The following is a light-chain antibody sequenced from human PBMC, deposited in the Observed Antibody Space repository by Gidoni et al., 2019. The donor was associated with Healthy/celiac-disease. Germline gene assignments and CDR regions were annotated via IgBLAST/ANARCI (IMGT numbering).Light chain of an antibody. CDR3: QQYGSSGLT. V-gene: IGKV3-20*01. J-gene: IGKJ4*01. CDR2: GAS. Sequence: PGERATLSCRASQSVSSSYLAWYRQKPGQAPRLLIYGASSRATGIPDRFSGSGSGTDFTLTISRLEPEDFAVYYCQQYGSSGLTFXGXTKVEIK. CDR1: QSVSSSY.